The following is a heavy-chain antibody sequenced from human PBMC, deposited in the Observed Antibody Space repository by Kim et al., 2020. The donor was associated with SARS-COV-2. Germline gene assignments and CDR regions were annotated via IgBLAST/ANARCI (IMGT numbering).Heavy chain of an antibody. V-gene: IGHV3-30*04. J-gene: IGHJ6*01. CDR3: ARDQYYYDSSGYRNYYY. D-gene: IGHD3-22*01. Sequence: GGSLRLSCAASGFTFSSYAMHWVRQAPGKGLEWVAVISYDGSNKYYADSVKGRFTISRDNSKNTLHLQMNSLRAEDTAVYYCARDQYYYDSSGYRNYYY. CDR2: ISYDGSNK. CDR1: GFTFSSYA.